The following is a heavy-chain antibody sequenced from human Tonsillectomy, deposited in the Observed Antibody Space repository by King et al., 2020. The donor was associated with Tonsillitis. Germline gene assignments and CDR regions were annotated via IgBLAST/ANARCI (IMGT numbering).Heavy chain of an antibody. J-gene: IGHJ6*03. Sequence: VQLVESGGGVVQPGGSLRLSCAASGFTFDDYAMHWVRPAPGKGLEWVSLLSGDGGSTYIADSVKGRFTISRDNSKNSLYLQMNSLRTEDTALYYCAQSRSYYDFWSGSQDYYYMDVWGKGTTVTVSS. CDR1: GFTFDDYA. CDR2: LSGDGGST. D-gene: IGHD3-3*01. CDR3: AQSRSYYDFWSGSQDYYYMDV. V-gene: IGHV3-43*02.